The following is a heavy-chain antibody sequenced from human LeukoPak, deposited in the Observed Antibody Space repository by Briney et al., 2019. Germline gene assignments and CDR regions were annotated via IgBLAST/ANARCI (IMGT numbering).Heavy chain of an antibody. D-gene: IGHD3-9*01. V-gene: IGHV3-23*01. J-gene: IGHJ4*02. CDR1: GFTFSSYA. CDR3: ARSGYGWDY. Sequence: GGSPRLSCAASGFTFSSYAMSWVRQAPGKGLEWVSAISGSGGSTYYADSVKGRFTISRDNSKNTLYLQMNSLRDEDTAVYYCARSGYGWDYWGQGTLVTVSS. CDR2: ISGSGGST.